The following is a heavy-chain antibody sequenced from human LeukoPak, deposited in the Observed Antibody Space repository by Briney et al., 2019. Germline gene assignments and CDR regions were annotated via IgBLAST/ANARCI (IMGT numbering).Heavy chain of an antibody. D-gene: IGHD6-6*01. CDR2: IKQDGSEE. CDR1: GFTFSNYW. Sequence: PGGSLRPSCAASGFTFSNYWMSWVRQAPGKGLEWVANIKQDGSEEYYLDSVTGRFTISRDNAKNSLYLQMNSLRAEDTAVYYCARWATSFDFWGQGTLVTVSS. V-gene: IGHV3-7*01. J-gene: IGHJ4*02. CDR3: ARWATSFDF.